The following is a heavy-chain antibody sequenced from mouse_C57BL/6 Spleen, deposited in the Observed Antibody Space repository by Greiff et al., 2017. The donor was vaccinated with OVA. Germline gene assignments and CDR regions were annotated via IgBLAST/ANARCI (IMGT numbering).Heavy chain of an antibody. V-gene: IGHV3-6*01. D-gene: IGHD1-1*01. Sequence: EVKLQESGPGLVKPSQSLSLTCSVTGYSITSGYYWNWIRQFPGNKLEWMGYISYDGSNNYNPSLKNRISITRDTSKNQFFLKLNSVTTEDTATYYCARETTTDYYAMDYWGQGTSVTVSS. CDR1: GYSITSGYY. CDR3: ARETTTDYYAMDY. J-gene: IGHJ4*01. CDR2: ISYDGSN.